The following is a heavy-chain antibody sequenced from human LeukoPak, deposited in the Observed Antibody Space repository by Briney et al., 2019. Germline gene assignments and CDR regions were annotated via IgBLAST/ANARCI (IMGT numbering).Heavy chain of an antibody. D-gene: IGHD5-24*01. Sequence: PGGSLRLSCAASGFSVSSNHVSWVRQAPGKGLEWVANIKQDGSKKSYVDSVKGRFTISRDNAKNSLYLQMNSLRAEDTAIYYCTRVGYIDEGIDYWGQGTLVTVSS. V-gene: IGHV3-7*04. J-gene: IGHJ4*02. CDR3: TRVGYIDEGIDY. CDR1: GFSVSSNH. CDR2: IKQDGSKK.